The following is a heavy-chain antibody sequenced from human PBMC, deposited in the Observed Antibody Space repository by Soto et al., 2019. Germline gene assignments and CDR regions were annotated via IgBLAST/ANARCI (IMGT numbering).Heavy chain of an antibody. CDR1: GDSVTGHY. J-gene: IGHJ6*02. Sequence: PSETLSLTCSFSGDSVTGHYLTWIRQSPEKGLEWIGYMHYTGFSHYNPSLKSRLTISVDRSKNHFTLQLTSVTVADTAVYYCARTPAYCGGDCYFRNTFGYYYGMDVWGQGTTVTVSS. D-gene: IGHD2-21*02. CDR3: ARTPAYCGGDCYFRNTFGYYYGMDV. V-gene: IGHV4-59*02. CDR2: MHYTGFS.